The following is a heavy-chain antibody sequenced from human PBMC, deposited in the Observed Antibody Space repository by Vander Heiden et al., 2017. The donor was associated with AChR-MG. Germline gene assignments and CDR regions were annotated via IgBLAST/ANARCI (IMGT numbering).Heavy chain of an antibody. Sequence: EVQLVESGGDLVQPGGSLRLSCAASGFTFSSYSMNWVRQAPGKGLEWVSYITSSSTTINYADSVKGRFTISRDNAKNSVYLQMNSLRDEDTAVYYCARVGVRGFDFWGQGTLVTVSS. CDR3: ARVGVRGFDF. J-gene: IGHJ4*02. CDR1: GFTFSSYS. CDR2: ITSSSTTI. D-gene: IGHD3-3*01. V-gene: IGHV3-48*02.